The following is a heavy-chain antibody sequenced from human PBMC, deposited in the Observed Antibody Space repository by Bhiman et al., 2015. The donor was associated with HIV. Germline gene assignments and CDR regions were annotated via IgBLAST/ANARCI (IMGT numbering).Heavy chain of an antibody. D-gene: IGHD2-2*01. J-gene: IGHJ4*02. Sequence: QVQLVESGGGVVQPGRSLRLSCAASGFNFKTYAVHWVRQAPGKGLEWVGIISYDGSSKYHADSVKGRFTISRDNSNNTLFLQMNSLTTEDTAVYYCARADCRGTACCCIGYWGQGTLVTVSS. V-gene: IGHV3-30*04. CDR3: ARADCRGTACCCIGY. CDR1: GFNFKTYA. CDR2: ISYDGSSK.